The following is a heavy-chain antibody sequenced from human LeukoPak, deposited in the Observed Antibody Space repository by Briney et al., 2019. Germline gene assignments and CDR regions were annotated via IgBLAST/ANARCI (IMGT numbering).Heavy chain of an antibody. Sequence: PGGSLRLSCAASGFTFSSYAMSWVRQAPGKGLERVAVISYDGNNKYYADSVKGRLTISRDNSKNTLYLQMNSLRAEDTAVYYCARDYLWGSYRYTPLDYWGQGTLVTVSS. V-gene: IGHV3-30*04. CDR2: ISYDGNNK. CDR3: ARDYLWGSYRYTPLDY. D-gene: IGHD3-16*02. J-gene: IGHJ4*02. CDR1: GFTFSSYA.